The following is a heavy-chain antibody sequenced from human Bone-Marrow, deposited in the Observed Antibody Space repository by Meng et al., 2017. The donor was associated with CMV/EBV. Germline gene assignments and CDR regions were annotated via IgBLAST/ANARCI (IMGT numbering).Heavy chain of an antibody. Sequence: GESLKISCAASGFTFSSYWMSWVRQAPGKGLEWVANIKQDGSEKYYVDSVKGRFTISRDNAKNSLYLQMNSLRAEDTAVYYCARGGPHSNQNWFDPWGQGTLVTVSS. CDR3: ARGGPHSNQNWFDP. V-gene: IGHV3-7*01. CDR2: IKQDGSEK. CDR1: GFTFSSYW. D-gene: IGHD4-11*01. J-gene: IGHJ5*02.